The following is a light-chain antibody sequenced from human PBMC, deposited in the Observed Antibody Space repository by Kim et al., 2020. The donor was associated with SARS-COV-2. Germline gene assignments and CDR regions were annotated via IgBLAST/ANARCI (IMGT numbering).Light chain of an antibody. J-gene: IGLJ3*02. Sequence: SVSPGQTATITCSGDKLGDRYTSWSQQKPGQSPVLVVYHDTKRPSGIPERFSGSNSGNKATLTISGTQTIDEADYYCQAWVSDVGVFGGGTQLTVL. CDR2: HDT. V-gene: IGLV3-1*01. CDR1: KLGDRY. CDR3: QAWVSDVGV.